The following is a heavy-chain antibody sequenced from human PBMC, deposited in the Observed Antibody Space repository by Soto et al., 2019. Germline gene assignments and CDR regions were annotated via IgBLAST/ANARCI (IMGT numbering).Heavy chain of an antibody. Sequence: QVQLVQSGAEVKKPGASVKVSCKASGYTFTSYGISWVRQAPGQGLEWMGWISAYNGNTNYAQKLQGRVTMTTDTATSTAYMELRSLRSDDTAVYYCARGTFRNYCISTSRPYYFDYWGQGTLVTVSS. D-gene: IGHD2-2*01. CDR3: ARGTFRNYCISTSRPYYFDY. J-gene: IGHJ4*02. V-gene: IGHV1-18*01. CDR2: ISAYNGNT. CDR1: GYTFTSYG.